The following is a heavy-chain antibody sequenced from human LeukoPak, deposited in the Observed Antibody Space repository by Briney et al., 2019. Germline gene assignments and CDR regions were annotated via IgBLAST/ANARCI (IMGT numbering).Heavy chain of an antibody. V-gene: IGHV3-15*01. CDR2: IKSKTDGETT. Sequence: GGSLRLSCVDSGFTFTNAWMSWVRQAPGKGLEWLGRIKSKTDGETTNYAEPVRGRFTISRDDSKSAVYLQMNSLKIEDTAVYYCTTDLGTYYHGSQRLIPIDYWGQGTLVTVSS. CDR1: GFTFTNAW. J-gene: IGHJ4*02. D-gene: IGHD3-10*01. CDR3: TTDLGTYYHGSQRLIPIDY.